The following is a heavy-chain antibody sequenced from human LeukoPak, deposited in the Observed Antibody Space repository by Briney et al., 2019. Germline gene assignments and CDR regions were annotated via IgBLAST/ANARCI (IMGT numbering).Heavy chain of an antibody. Sequence: SETLSLTCAVYGGSFSGYYWSWIRQPPGKGLEWIGETNHSGSTNYNPSLKSRVTISVDTSKNQFSLKLSSVTAADTAVYYCARGRGVHCSSTSCYNLYYYYYYMDVWGKGTTVTVSS. J-gene: IGHJ6*03. CDR1: GGSFSGYY. D-gene: IGHD2-2*01. V-gene: IGHV4-34*01. CDR2: TNHSGST. CDR3: ARGRGVHCSSTSCYNLYYYYYYMDV.